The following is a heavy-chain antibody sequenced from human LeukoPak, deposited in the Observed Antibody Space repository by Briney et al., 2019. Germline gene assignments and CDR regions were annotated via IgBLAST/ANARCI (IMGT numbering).Heavy chain of an antibody. CDR1: GFTFGDYA. Sequence: GGSLRLSCTASGFTFGDYAMSWFRQAPGKGLEWVGFIRSKAYGGTTEYAASVKGRFTISRDDSKSIAYLQMNSLKTEDTAVYYCTRDLVYYYDSSGYHDDAFDIWGQGTMVTVSS. J-gene: IGHJ3*02. D-gene: IGHD3-22*01. CDR3: TRDLVYYYDSSGYHDDAFDI. CDR2: IRSKAYGGTT. V-gene: IGHV3-49*03.